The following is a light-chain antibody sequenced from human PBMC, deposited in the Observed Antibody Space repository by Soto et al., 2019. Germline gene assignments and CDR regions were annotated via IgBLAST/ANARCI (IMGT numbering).Light chain of an antibody. J-gene: IGKJ4*01. Sequence: EIVLTQSPGTLSLSPGERATLSCRASQSLSSTYLAWYQQKPGQAPRLLIYDASSRATGIPDRFSGSGSGTDFTLTISRLEPEDFAVYYCQQYGSSPLTFGGGTNVDIK. CDR1: QSLSSTY. V-gene: IGKV3-20*01. CDR3: QQYGSSPLT. CDR2: DAS.